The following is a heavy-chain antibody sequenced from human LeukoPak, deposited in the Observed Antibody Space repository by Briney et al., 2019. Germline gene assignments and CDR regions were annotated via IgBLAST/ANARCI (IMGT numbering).Heavy chain of an antibody. V-gene: IGHV3-7*04. D-gene: IGHD6-19*01. CDR2: IKENGNEK. CDR3: ARDEEQLNI. CDR1: GXTFSRHC. Sequence: GGSLRLSCGASGXTFSRHCMSWVRQAPGKGLEWVAKIKENGNEKFYADSVKGRFTISRDNAKNSLFLQMDSLAVDDTAVYYCARDEEQLNIWGQGTMVTVSS. J-gene: IGHJ3*02.